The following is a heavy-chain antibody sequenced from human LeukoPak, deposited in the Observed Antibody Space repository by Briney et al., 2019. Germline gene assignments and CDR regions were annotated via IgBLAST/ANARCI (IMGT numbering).Heavy chain of an antibody. V-gene: IGHV4-30-2*01. CDR3: ARHYDILTGYYRPEGGDYFDY. CDR2: IYHSGST. D-gene: IGHD3-9*01. J-gene: IGHJ4*02. Sequence: SETLSLTCAVSGGSISSGGYSWSWIRQPPGKGLEWIGYIYHSGSTYYNPSLKSRVTISVDRSKNQFSLKLSSVTAADTAVYYCARHYDILTGYYRPEGGDYFDYWGQGTLVTVSS. CDR1: GGSISSGGYS.